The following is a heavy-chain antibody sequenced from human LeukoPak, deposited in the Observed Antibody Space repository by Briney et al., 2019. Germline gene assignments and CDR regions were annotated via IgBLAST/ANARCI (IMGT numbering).Heavy chain of an antibody. Sequence: GGSLRLSCAASGFTFSSHDMGWVRQAPGKGLEWVGRIKSKTDGGTTDYAAPVKGRFTISRDDSKNTLYLQMNSLKTEDTAVYYCTYHPLYSGSYYVDYWGQGTLVTVSS. CDR2: IKSKTDGGTT. J-gene: IGHJ4*02. V-gene: IGHV3-15*01. D-gene: IGHD1-26*01. CDR3: TYHPLYSGSYYVDY. CDR1: GFTFSSHD.